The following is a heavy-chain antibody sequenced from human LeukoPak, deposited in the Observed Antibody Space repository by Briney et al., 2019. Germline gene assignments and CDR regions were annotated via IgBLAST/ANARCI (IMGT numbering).Heavy chain of an antibody. J-gene: IGHJ6*02. CDR1: GFTFDDYA. CDR3: AKDLGKGYYYYYGMDV. CDR2: ISWNSGSI. Sequence: PGGSLRLSCAASGFTFDDYAMHWVRQAPGKGLEWVSGISWNSGSIGYADSVKGRFTISRDNAKNSQYLQMNSLRAEDTALYYCAKDLGKGYYYYYGMDVWGQGTTVTVSS. V-gene: IGHV3-9*01.